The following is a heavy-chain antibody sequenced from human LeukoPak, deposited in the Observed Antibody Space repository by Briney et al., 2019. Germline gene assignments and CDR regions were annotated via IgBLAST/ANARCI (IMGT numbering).Heavy chain of an antibody. D-gene: IGHD2/OR15-2a*01. V-gene: IGHV4-39*01. J-gene: IGHJ4*02. CDR2: IYYSRST. Sequence: SETLSLTCTVSGGSISSSSYYWGWIRQPPGKGLEWIGSIYYSRSTYYNPSLKRRITISVDTSKNHLSLKLSSVTAAGTAVYYCARLGVTFDYGGQGTLVTVSS. CDR1: GGSISSSSYY. CDR3: ARLGVTFDY.